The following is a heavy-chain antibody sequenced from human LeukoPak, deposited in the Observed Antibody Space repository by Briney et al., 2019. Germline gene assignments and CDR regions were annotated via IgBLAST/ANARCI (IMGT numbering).Heavy chain of an antibody. CDR2: MNPNSGNT. CDR3: ARVNTMVRGGRSRGGFDP. CDR1: GYTFTSYD. V-gene: IGHV1-8*01. D-gene: IGHD3-10*01. J-gene: IGHJ5*02. Sequence: ASVKVSCKASGYTFTSYDINWVRQATGQGLEWMGWMNPNSGNTGYAQKFQGRVTMTRNTSISTAYMELSSLRSEDTAVYYRARVNTMVRGGRSRGGFDPWGQGTLVTVSS.